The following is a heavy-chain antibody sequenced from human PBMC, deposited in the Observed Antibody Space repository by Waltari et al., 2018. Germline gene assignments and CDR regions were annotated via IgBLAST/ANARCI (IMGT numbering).Heavy chain of an antibody. V-gene: IGHV4-34*01. CDR1: GGSFSGHY. J-gene: IGHJ4*02. CDR2: INHSGST. CDR3: ARDAGGGSYGFDC. Sequence: QVQLQQWGAGLLKPSETLSLTCAVYGGSFSGHYWSWIRQPPGKGLEWIGEINHSGSTNYNPSLKSRVTTSVDTSKNQFSLKVSSVTAADTAVYYCARDAGGGSYGFDCWGQGTLVSVSS. D-gene: IGHD5-18*01.